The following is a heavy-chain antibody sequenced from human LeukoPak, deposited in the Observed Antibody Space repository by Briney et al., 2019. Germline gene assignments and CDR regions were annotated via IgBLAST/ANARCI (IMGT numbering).Heavy chain of an antibody. CDR3: AQGATYFDS. D-gene: IGHD1-26*01. CDR2: ISGSGGST. CDR1: GFTFSSYA. J-gene: IGHJ4*02. Sequence: GGPLRLSCAASGFTFSSYAMSWVRQAPGKGLEWGSAISGSGGSTFYADSVKGRFTISRDNSKNTLSLHMSSLRPEDTAIYYCAQGATYFDSWGQGTLVTVSS. V-gene: IGHV3-23*01.